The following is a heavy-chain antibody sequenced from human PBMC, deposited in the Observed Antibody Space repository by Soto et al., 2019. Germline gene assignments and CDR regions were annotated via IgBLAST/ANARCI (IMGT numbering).Heavy chain of an antibody. Sequence: ASVKVSCKVSGYTLTELSMHWVRQAPGKGLEWMGGFDTEDGETIYAQKFQGRVTMTEDTSTDTAYMELSSLRSEDTAVYYCATERADCSSTSCRYYFDYWGQGTLVTVSS. V-gene: IGHV1-24*01. CDR1: GYTLTELS. CDR2: FDTEDGET. J-gene: IGHJ4*02. D-gene: IGHD2-2*01. CDR3: ATERADCSSTSCRYYFDY.